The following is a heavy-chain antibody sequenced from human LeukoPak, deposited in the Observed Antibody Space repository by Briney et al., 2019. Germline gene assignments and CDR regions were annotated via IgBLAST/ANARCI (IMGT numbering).Heavy chain of an antibody. Sequence: SETLSLTCTVSGGSISSSNYYWGWIRQPPGKGLEWIGSIYYSGITYYNPSLKSRVTISVDTSKNQFSLKLSSVTAADTAVYYCARVDSSGWYRDYYYYYGMDVWGQGTTVTVSS. CDR3: ARVDSSGWYRDYYYYYGMDV. D-gene: IGHD6-19*01. CDR1: GGSISSSNYY. V-gene: IGHV4-39*01. CDR2: IYYSGIT. J-gene: IGHJ6*02.